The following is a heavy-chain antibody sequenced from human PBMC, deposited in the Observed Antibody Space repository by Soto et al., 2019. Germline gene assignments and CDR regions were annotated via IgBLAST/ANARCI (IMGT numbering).Heavy chain of an antibody. CDR2: IDTRRST. CDR1: GGSISNYY. V-gene: IGHV4-4*07. J-gene: IGHJ4*02. D-gene: IGHD3-3*01. CDR3: ARGGQDFWSGPFDY. Sequence: SETLSLTCTVSGGSISNYYCNWIRQPAGKGLEWIGRIDTRRSTNYNPSLKSRVTMAVDTSKQEFSLKLSSVTAADTPLYYCARGGQDFWSGPFDYWGRGALVTVSS.